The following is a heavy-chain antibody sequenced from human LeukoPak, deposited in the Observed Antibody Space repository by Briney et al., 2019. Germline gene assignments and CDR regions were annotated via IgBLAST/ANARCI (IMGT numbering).Heavy chain of an antibody. V-gene: IGHV4-39*07. J-gene: IGHJ4*02. CDR1: GGSISSSSYY. Sequence: PSETLSLTCTVSGGSISSSSYYWGWIRQPPGKGLEWIGTIYYSGSTYYNPSLKSRVTISVDTSKNQFSLKPSSVTAADTAVYYCAKDWESSSWYRGAIDYWGQGTLVTVSS. CDR2: IYYSGST. CDR3: AKDWESSSWYRGAIDY. D-gene: IGHD6-13*01.